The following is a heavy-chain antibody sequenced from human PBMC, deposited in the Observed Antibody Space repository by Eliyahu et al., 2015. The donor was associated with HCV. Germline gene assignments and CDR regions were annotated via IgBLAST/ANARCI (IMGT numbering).Heavy chain of an antibody. Sequence: QVTLRESGPALVKPTQTLTLTCTFSGFSLSTSGMCVSRIRQPPGKALEWLALIDWDDDKYYSTSLKNRLTISKDTSKNQVVLTMTNMDPVDTATYYCARIRLEVSSSWDDWYFDLWGRGTLVTVSS. J-gene: IGHJ2*01. V-gene: IGHV2-70*01. CDR2: IDWDDDK. D-gene: IGHD6-13*01. CDR1: GFSLSTSGMC. CDR3: ARIRLEVSSSWDDWYFDL.